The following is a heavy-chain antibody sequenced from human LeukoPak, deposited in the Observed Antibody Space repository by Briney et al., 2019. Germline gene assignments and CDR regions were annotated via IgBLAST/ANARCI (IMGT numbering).Heavy chain of an antibody. Sequence: SGGSLRLSCAASGFTFSSYGMHWVRQAPGKGLEWVAVIWYDGSNKYYADSVKGRFTISRDNSKNTLYLQMNSLRAEDTAVYYCARDQSVVVPAAILDYWGQGTLVTVSS. V-gene: IGHV3-33*01. CDR3: ARDQSVVVPAAILDY. D-gene: IGHD2-2*01. J-gene: IGHJ4*02. CDR1: GFTFSSYG. CDR2: IWYDGSNK.